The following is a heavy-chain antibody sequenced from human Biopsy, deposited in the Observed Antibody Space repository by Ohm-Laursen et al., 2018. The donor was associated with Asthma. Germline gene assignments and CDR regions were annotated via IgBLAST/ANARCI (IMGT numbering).Heavy chain of an antibody. CDR2: IIPFYGTA. Sequence: SVKASCKASGGMFGNYAISWVRQAPGQGLEWMGRIIPFYGTATYAQNFQGRLTLTADESTSTAYMELSSLRSEDTAVYFCARNYDGDYVQRHLPLAYWGQGTLVTVSS. V-gene: IGHV1-69*13. CDR3: ARNYDGDYVQRHLPLAY. CDR1: GGMFGNYA. D-gene: IGHD4-17*01. J-gene: IGHJ4*02.